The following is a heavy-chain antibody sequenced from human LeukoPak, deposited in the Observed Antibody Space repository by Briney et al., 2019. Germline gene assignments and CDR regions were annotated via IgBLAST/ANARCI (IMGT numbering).Heavy chain of an antibody. CDR2: ISGSGSTT. V-gene: IGHV3-23*01. D-gene: IGHD3-22*01. Sequence: PGGSLRLSCAASGLTFSSFAMNWVRQAPGKGLEWVSGISGSGSTTYYADSVKGRFTISRDNSKNTLYLQMNSLRVEDTAIYYCAKGGRWDYYDSSHWGQGTMVTVSS. CDR1: GLTFSSFA. J-gene: IGHJ3*01. CDR3: AKGGRWDYYDSSH.